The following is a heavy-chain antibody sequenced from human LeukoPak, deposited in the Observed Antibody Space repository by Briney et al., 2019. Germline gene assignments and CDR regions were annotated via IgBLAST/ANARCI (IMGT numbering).Heavy chain of an antibody. J-gene: IGHJ4*02. D-gene: IGHD3-10*02. V-gene: IGHV4-59*01. CDR2: IYYSGNT. CDR1: GGSISPYY. CDR3: ARSTVSTMFIDY. Sequence: SETLSLTCTVSGGSISPYYWSWIRQPPGKGLEWLGYIYYSGNTDYNPSLKSRVAISVDTSKNQFSLKLSSVTAADMAVYYCARSTVSTMFIDYWGQGTLVTVSS.